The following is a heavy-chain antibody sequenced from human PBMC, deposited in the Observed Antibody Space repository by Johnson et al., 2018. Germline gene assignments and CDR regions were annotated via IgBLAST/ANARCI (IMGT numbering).Heavy chain of an antibody. V-gene: IGHV3-30-3*01. J-gene: IGHJ3*02. CDR3: ARDPSPYYYDSSGYRPLDDAFDI. CDR2: ISYDGSNK. CDR1: GFTFSSYA. Sequence: QVQLVQSGGGVVQPGRSLRLSCAASGFTFSSYAMHWVRQAPGKGLEWVAVISYDGSNKYYADSVKGRFTISRDNSKNTLYLQMNSLRAEDTAVDYCARDPSPYYYDSSGYRPLDDAFDIWGQGTMVTVSS. D-gene: IGHD3-22*01.